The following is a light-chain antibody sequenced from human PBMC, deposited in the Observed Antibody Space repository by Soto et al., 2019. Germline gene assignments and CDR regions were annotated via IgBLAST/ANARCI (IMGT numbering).Light chain of an antibody. CDR1: SSVVGAYNY. CDR2: DVS. J-gene: IGLJ3*02. Sequence: QSALTQPRSVSGSPGQSVTISCTGTSSVVGAYNYVSWYQHHPGKAPKLMIDDVSKRPSGVLDRFSGSKSGNTASLTFSGLQAEDEADYYCCSYAGSYTLVFGGGTKVTVL. CDR3: CSYAGSYTLV. V-gene: IGLV2-11*01.